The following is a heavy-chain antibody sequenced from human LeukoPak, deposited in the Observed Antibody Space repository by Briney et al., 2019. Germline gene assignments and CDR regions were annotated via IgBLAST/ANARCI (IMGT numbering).Heavy chain of an antibody. CDR3: AKDHYWSIDY. CDR1: GFDFSSNW. CDR2: IKGDGIST. V-gene: IGHV3-74*01. D-gene: IGHD3-3*01. J-gene: IGHJ4*02. Sequence: PGGSLRLSRAASGFDFSSNWMHWVRHAPGQGLVWVSRIKGDGISTNYADSVEGRFTISRDIAKNTLYLQMNSLRAEDTGVYYCAKDHYWSIDYWGRGTLVTVSS.